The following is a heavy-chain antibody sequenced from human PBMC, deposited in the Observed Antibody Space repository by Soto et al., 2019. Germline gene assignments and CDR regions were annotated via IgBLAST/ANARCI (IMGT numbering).Heavy chain of an antibody. J-gene: IGHJ4*02. D-gene: IGHD2-15*01. CDR2: VSIGGST. V-gene: IGHV3-23*01. CDR1: GFTFSGYA. Sequence: PGGSLRSSCAASGFTFSGYAMGWVRKGPGKGLEWVAVVSIGGSTHYADSVRGRFNISRDNSKNTLSLQMDSMKDEDTAVYFCAKRRGAGGHFDYWGQG. CDR3: AKRRGAGGHFDY.